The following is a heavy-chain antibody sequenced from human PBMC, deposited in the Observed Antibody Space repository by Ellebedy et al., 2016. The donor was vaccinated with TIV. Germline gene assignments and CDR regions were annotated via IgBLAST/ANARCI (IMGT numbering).Heavy chain of an antibody. CDR3: AKDRWNDRDAFDI. CDR1: GLTFSTYA. D-gene: IGHD1-1*01. Sequence: GESLKISCAASGLTFSTYAMSWVRQAPGKGLEWVSAISGSGGNTYYADSVKGRFTISRDNSKNTLYLQMNSLRAEDTAIYYCAKDRWNDRDAFDIWGQGTMVTVSS. CDR2: ISGSGGNT. J-gene: IGHJ3*02. V-gene: IGHV3-23*01.